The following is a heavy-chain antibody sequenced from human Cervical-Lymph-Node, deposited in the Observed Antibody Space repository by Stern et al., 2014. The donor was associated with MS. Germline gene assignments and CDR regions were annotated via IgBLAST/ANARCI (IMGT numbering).Heavy chain of an antibody. CDR3: ARATDL. CDR1: GASITSYY. Sequence: QVQLQQWGPGLLRPSETLSLTCTVSGASITSYYWSWIRQPPGKGLEWIGYIYYSGTTNYNASLKGRVAISIDTSKTQFSLRLSSVTAADTAVYYCARATDLWGQGTLVTVSS. CDR2: IYYSGTT. V-gene: IGHV4-59*01. J-gene: IGHJ5*02.